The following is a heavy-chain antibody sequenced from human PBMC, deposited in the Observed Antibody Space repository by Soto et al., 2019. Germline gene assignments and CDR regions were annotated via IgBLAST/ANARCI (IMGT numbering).Heavy chain of an antibody. V-gene: IGHV1-18*01. CDR3: ARDHKGYYGPYYYGTDV. J-gene: IGHJ6*02. D-gene: IGHD3-10*01. Sequence: QVQLVQSGAEVKKPGASVKVSCKASGYTFTSYGISWVRQAPGQGLEWMGWIRADNGNTNYAQKLQGRVTMTTDTSTSTAYMELVSLRSDDTAVYYCARDHKGYYGPYYYGTDVWGQGTTVTVSS. CDR1: GYTFTSYG. CDR2: IRADNGNT.